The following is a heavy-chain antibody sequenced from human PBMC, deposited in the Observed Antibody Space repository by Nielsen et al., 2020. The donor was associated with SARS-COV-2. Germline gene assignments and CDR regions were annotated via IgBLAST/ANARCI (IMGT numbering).Heavy chain of an antibody. D-gene: IGHD2-21*02. CDR1: GGSFTDSY. Sequence: SETLSLTCAVSGGSFTDSYWTWIRQPPGKGLEWIGDINHSGSANYNPSLKSRLTISVDTSKNQFSLKLSSVTAADTAVYYCARGDIVVVTAIQGWFDPWGQGTLVTVSS. CDR3: ARGDIVVVTAIQGWFDP. V-gene: IGHV4-34*01. J-gene: IGHJ5*02. CDR2: INHSGSA.